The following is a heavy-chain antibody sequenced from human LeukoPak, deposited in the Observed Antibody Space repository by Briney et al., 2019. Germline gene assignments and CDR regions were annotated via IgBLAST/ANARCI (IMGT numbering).Heavy chain of an antibody. Sequence: SETLSLTCAVYGGSFSGYYWSWIRQPPGKGLEWIGEINHSRSTNYNPSLKSRVTISADTSKNQFSLKLSSVTAADSAVYYCARGRDYDFWSGYYRWFDPWGQGTLVTVSS. J-gene: IGHJ5*02. CDR3: ARGRDYDFWSGYYRWFDP. V-gene: IGHV4-34*01. D-gene: IGHD3-3*01. CDR2: INHSRST. CDR1: GGSFSGYY.